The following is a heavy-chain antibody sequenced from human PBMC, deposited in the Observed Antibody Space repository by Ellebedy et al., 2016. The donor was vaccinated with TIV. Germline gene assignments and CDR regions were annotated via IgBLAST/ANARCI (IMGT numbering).Heavy chain of an antibody. J-gene: IGHJ4*02. CDR1: GFTFSSYS. D-gene: IGHD1-26*01. CDR3: ARDIGYPSGDFDY. CDR2: IWYDGSDQ. V-gene: IGHV3-33*08. Sequence: GESLKISCAASGFTFSSYSMNWVRQAPGKGLEWVAVIWYDGSDQYYADSVKGRFTVSRDNSKNTLYLQMNSLRAEDTAVYYCARDIGYPSGDFDYWGQGTLVTVSS.